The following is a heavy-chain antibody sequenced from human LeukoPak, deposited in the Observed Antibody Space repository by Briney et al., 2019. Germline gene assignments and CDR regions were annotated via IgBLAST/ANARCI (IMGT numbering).Heavy chain of an antibody. D-gene: IGHD1-26*01. CDR3: AKDVPPGSYPNPFDY. V-gene: IGHV3-23*01. Sequence: PGASLRLSCATSGFTFSSYAMSWVRQAPGKGLEWVSAISGSGGSTYYADSVKGRFTISRDNSKNTLYLQMNSLRAEDTAVYYCAKDVPPGSYPNPFDYWGQGTLVTVSS. CDR2: ISGSGGST. CDR1: GFTFSSYA. J-gene: IGHJ4*02.